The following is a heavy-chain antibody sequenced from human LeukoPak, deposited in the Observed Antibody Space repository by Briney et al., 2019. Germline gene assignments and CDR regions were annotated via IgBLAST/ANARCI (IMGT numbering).Heavy chain of an antibody. Sequence: GSLRLSCAASGFTFSSYAMHWVRQAPGKGLEWVAVISYDGSNKYYADSVKGRFTISRDNSKNTLYLQMNSLRAEDTAVYYCARGFDCSSTSCYRYYYYYMDVWGKGTTVTVSS. D-gene: IGHD2-2*01. V-gene: IGHV3-30-3*01. CDR3: ARGFDCSSTSCYRYYYYYMDV. CDR1: GFTFSSYA. CDR2: ISYDGSNK. J-gene: IGHJ6*03.